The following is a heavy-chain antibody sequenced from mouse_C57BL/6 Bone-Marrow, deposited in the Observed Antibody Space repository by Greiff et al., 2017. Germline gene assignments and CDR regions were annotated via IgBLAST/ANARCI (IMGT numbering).Heavy chain of an antibody. J-gene: IGHJ4*01. CDR1: GFTFSSYG. Sequence: EVQLVESGGDLVKPGGSLKLSCAASGFTFSSYGMSWVRQTPDKRLEWVATISSGGSYTYYPDSVKGRFTISRDNAKNTLYLPMSSLKSEVTAMYYCERRGQLRLRDAMDYWGQGTSVTVSS. D-gene: IGHD3-2*02. V-gene: IGHV5-6*01. CDR2: ISSGGSYT. CDR3: ERRGQLRLRDAMDY.